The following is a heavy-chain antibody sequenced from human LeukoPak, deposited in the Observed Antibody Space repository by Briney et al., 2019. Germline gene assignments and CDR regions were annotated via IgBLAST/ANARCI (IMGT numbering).Heavy chain of an antibody. V-gene: IGHV4-61*02. Sequence: SETLSLTCTVSGGSISSGSYYWSWIRQPAGKGLEWIGRIYTSGSTNYNPSLKSRVTISVDTSKNQFSLNLRSVTAADTAVYYCARHVAAAGTYPHAFDLWGQGTMVTVSS. CDR1: GGSISSGSYY. CDR2: IYTSGST. CDR3: ARHVAAAGTYPHAFDL. D-gene: IGHD6-13*01. J-gene: IGHJ3*01.